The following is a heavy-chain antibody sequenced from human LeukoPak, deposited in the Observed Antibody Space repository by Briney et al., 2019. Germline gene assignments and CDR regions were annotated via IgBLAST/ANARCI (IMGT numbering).Heavy chain of an antibody. CDR3: ARQSVGATPYWHFDL. CDR1: GGSISSSTHY. D-gene: IGHD1-26*01. V-gene: IGHV4-39*01. CDR2: LYYSGST. J-gene: IGHJ2*01. Sequence: SETLSLTCTVSGGSISSSTHYWGWIRQPPGKGLEWIGSLYYSGSTYYNPSLKTRVTISLDTSKNQFSLKVTSVTAADTAVYYCARQSVGATPYWHFDLWGRGTLVTVSS.